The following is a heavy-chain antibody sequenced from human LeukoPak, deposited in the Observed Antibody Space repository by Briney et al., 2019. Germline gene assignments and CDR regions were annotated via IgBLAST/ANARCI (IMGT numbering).Heavy chain of an antibody. Sequence: SETLSLTCTVSGYSISSGYYWSWIRQPPGKGLEWIGEINHSGSTNYNPSLKSRVTISVDTSKNQFSLKLSSVTAADTAVYYCARHSAARLGVRGLFDYWGQGTLVTVSS. J-gene: IGHJ4*02. CDR2: INHSGST. V-gene: IGHV4-38-2*02. CDR3: ARHSAARLGVRGLFDY. CDR1: GYSISSGYY. D-gene: IGHD3-10*01.